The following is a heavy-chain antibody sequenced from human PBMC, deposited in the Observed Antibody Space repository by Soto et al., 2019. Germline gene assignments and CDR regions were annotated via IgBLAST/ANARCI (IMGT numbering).Heavy chain of an antibody. D-gene: IGHD6-13*01. CDR2: VSTSGDDT. CDR3: AKDRVLRGMGRSWNI. J-gene: IGHJ3*02. Sequence: LRLSCTASGFTFSSYAMAWVRQAPGKGLEWVSGVSTSGDDTHYADSVKGRFTISRDNSKNTMYLQMNSLRAEDTAVYYCAKDRVLRGMGRSWNIWGQGTMVTVAS. CDR1: GFTFSSYA. V-gene: IGHV3-23*01.